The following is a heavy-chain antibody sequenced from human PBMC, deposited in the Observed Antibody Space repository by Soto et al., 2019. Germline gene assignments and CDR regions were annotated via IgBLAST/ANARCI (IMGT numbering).Heavy chain of an antibody. CDR1: GGSFSGYY. Sequence: SETLSLTCAVYGGSFSGYYWSWIRQPPGKGLEWIGEINHSGSTNYNPSLKSRVTISVDTSKNQFSLKLSSVTAADTAVYYCARGGALRFLGWSPPKWFDPWGQGTLVTVSS. J-gene: IGHJ5*02. V-gene: IGHV4-34*01. CDR2: INHSGST. D-gene: IGHD3-3*01. CDR3: ARGGALRFLGWSPPKWFDP.